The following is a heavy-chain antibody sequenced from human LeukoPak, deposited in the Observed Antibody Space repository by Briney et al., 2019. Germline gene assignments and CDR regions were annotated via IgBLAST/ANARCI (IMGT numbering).Heavy chain of an antibody. CDR2: IYYSGTT. V-gene: IGHV4-59*08. Sequence: PSETLFLTCTVSGGSLSTYYCSWIRQPPGKGLEWIGYIYYSGTTTYNPSLKSRVTISVDTSKNQFSLKLSSVTAADTAVYYCARHSSGWSDFDYWGQGTLVTVSS. D-gene: IGHD6-19*01. CDR3: ARHSSGWSDFDY. CDR1: GGSLSTYY. J-gene: IGHJ4*02.